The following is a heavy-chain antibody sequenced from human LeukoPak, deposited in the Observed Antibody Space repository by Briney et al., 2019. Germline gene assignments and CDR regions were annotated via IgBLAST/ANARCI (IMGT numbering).Heavy chain of an antibody. D-gene: IGHD1-26*01. Sequence: GGSLRLSCAASGFTFSSYWISWVRQAPGKGLEWVANIKQDGSEKYYVDSVKGRFTISRDNAKNSLYLQMNSLRAEDTAVYYCARDGWERPDAFDIWGQGTMVTVSS. CDR1: GFTFSSYW. CDR3: ARDGWERPDAFDI. V-gene: IGHV3-7*01. J-gene: IGHJ3*02. CDR2: IKQDGSEK.